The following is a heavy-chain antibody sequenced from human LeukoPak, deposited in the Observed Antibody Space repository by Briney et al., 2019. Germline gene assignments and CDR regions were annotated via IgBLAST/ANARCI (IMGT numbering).Heavy chain of an antibody. J-gene: IGHJ2*01. V-gene: IGHV5-51*01. Sequence: GESLKISCKGSGYTFTDYWIAWVRQMPGKGLEWMGIIYPGDSDTRYSPSFQGQVTISADRSVSTAYLQWSSLKASDTAMYYCARRKGVPVPGTTSSHWFFDLWGRGTLVTVSS. D-gene: IGHD1-7*01. CDR2: IYPGDSDT. CDR3: ARRKGVPVPGTTSSHWFFDL. CDR1: GYTFTDYW.